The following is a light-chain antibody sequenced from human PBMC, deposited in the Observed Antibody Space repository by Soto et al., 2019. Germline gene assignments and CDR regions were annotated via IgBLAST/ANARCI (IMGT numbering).Light chain of an antibody. CDR1: QNIITY. CDR2: AAS. Sequence: DVQLTQSPSSLSVFVGDSVTVTCRASQNIITYLHWYHQKPGEAPTLLINAASTLQSGVPSRFSGSGSGTDFTLTINSLQPEDVGTYYCQQSYSNPTFGQATTVEIK. CDR3: QQSYSNPT. V-gene: IGKV1-39*01. J-gene: IGKJ1*01.